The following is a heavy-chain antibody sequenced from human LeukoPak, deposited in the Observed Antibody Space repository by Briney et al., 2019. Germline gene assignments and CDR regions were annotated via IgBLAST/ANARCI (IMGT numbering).Heavy chain of an antibody. V-gene: IGHV4-59*01. D-gene: IGHD4-17*01. CDR2: IYYSGST. Sequence: PSETLSLTCTVSGGSISSYYWSWIRQPPGKGLEWIGYIYYSGSTNYNPSLKSRVTISVDTSKNQFSLKLSSVTAADTAVYYCARERAVTTYYYFDYWGQGTLVTVSS. CDR1: GGSISSYY. J-gene: IGHJ4*02. CDR3: ARERAVTTYYYFDY.